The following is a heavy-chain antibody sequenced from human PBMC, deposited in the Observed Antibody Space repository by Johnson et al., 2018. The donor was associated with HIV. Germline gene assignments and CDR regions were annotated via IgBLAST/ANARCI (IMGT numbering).Heavy chain of an antibody. J-gene: IGHJ3*02. CDR1: GFTFSSYA. CDR2: ISYDGSNK. V-gene: IGHV3-30*04. Sequence: VQLVESGGGLVKPGGSLRLSCAASGFTFSSYAMHWVRQAPGKGLEWVAVISYDGSNKYYADSVKGRFTISRDNSKNTLYLQMNSLRAEDTAVYYCARAGRYSSSWYGGAFDIWGQGTMGTVSS. CDR3: ARAGRYSSSWYGGAFDI. D-gene: IGHD6-13*01.